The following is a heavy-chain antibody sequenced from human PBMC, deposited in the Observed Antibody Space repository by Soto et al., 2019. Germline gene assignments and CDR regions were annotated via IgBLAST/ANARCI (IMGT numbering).Heavy chain of an antibody. D-gene: IGHD6-13*01. CDR3: ARGRRARSQLIPRYYGMDV. Sequence: SETLSLTCAVYVGSFSGYYWSLIRQPPGKGLECIWEINHSGSTNYNPSLKSRVTISVDTSKNQLSLKLSSVTAADTAVYYCARGRRARSQLIPRYYGMDVWGQGTTVTVSS. CDR2: INHSGST. CDR1: VGSFSGYY. V-gene: IGHV4-34*01. J-gene: IGHJ6*02.